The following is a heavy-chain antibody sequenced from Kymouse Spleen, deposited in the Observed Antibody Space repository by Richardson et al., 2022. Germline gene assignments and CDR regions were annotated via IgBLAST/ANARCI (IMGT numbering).Heavy chain of an antibody. CDR2: IYYSGST. V-gene: IGHV4-59*01. J-gene: IGHJ4*02. D-gene: IGHD5-12*01. Sequence: QVQLQESGPGLVKPSETLSLTCTVSGGSISSYYWSWIRQPPGKGLEWIGYIYYSGSTNYNPSLKSRVTISVDTSKNQFSLKLSSVTAADTAVYYCARDIVASYWGQGTLVTVSS. CDR1: GGSISSYY. CDR3: ARDIVASY.